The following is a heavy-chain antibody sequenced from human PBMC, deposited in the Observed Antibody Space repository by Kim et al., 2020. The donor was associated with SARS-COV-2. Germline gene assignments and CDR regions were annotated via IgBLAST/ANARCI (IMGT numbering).Heavy chain of an antibody. J-gene: IGHJ4*02. CDR2: IHPSGGGT. V-gene: IGHV1-46*04. D-gene: IGHD1-1*01. Sequence: ASVKVSCKASGYSFSSYYIHWVRQAPGQGLEWMGIIHPSGGGTSYAQELQGRLIVTSDTSTNTVYMELSSLRFEDTAVYYCARDALEFDYWGQGTLVTVSS. CDR1: GYSFSSYY. CDR3: ARDALEFDY.